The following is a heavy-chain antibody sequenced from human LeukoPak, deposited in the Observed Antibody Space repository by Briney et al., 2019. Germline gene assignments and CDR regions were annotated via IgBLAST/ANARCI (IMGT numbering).Heavy chain of an antibody. J-gene: IGHJ6*02. CDR1: GFTFSSFA. D-gene: IGHD2-15*01. CDR2: IWYDGSNK. CDR3: ARAPVGFCSGSSCYYYYGMDV. V-gene: IGHV3-33*03. Sequence: PGGSLRLSCAASGFTFSSFAMHWVRQAPGKGLEWVAVIWYDGSNKYYAGSVKGRFTISRDNSKNTLYLQMNSLRAEDTAVYYCARAPVGFCSGSSCYYYYGMDVWGQGTAVTVSS.